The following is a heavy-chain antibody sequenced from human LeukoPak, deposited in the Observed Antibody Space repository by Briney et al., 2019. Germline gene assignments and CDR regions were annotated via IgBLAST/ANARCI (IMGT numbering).Heavy chain of an antibody. CDR1: GYSIGSDFY. D-gene: IGHD1-26*01. CDR2: VSHNTGA. V-gene: IGHV4-38-2*02. J-gene: IGHJ6*03. Sequence: TASETLSLTCAVSGYSIGSDFYWGWIRQTPGKGLEWIGSVSHNTGAPYNPSFKSRVTISLDTSKNHFSLTLTSVTAADTAVYFCAREPGWGHNYYYMDVWGKGTTVAVSS. CDR3: AREPGWGHNYYYMDV.